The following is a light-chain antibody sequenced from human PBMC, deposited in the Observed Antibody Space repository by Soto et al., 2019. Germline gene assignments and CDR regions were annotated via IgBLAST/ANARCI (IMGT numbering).Light chain of an antibody. V-gene: IGKV3-15*01. CDR2: DAS. J-gene: IGKJ5*01. Sequence: EILVTQSAAALSVSPASRATLACMASQTSRSNLAWYQQKPGQPPRLLIYDASTRATGIPARFSGSGSGTEFILTISSLQSEDFAVYYCQHYNNWHITFGQGTRLE. CDR3: QHYNNWHIT. CDR1: QTSRSN.